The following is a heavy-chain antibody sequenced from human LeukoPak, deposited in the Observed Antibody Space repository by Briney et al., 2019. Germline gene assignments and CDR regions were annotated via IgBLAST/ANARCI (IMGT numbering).Heavy chain of an antibody. D-gene: IGHD3-22*01. V-gene: IGHV4-59*12. J-gene: IGHJ4*02. CDR1: GGSISSYY. CDR2: IYYSGST. CDR3: ASTSPKYYYESSGYSSLFDN. Sequence: PSETLSLTCTVSGGSISSYYWSWIRQPPGKGLEWIGYIYYSGSTNYNPSLKSRVTISVDTSKNQFSLKLRSVTAADTALYYCASTSPKYYYESSGYSSLFDNWGQGTLVTVSS.